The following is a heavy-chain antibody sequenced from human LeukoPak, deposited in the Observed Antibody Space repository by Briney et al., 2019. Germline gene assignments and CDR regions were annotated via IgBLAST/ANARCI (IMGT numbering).Heavy chain of an antibody. CDR2: ISSSSSYI. V-gene: IGHV3-21*01. J-gene: IGHJ4*02. Sequence: GGSLRLSCAASGFTFSSYSMNWVRQAPGKGLEWVSSISSSSSYIYYADSVKGRFTIFRDNAKNSLYLQMNSLRAEDTAVYYCARVKRPTSRGSERSVASFDYWGQGTLVTVSS. CDR3: ARVKRPTSRGSERSVASFDY. D-gene: IGHD1-1*01. CDR1: GFTFSSYS.